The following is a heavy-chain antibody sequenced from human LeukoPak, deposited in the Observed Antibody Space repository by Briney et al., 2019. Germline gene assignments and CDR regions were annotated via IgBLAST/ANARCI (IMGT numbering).Heavy chain of an antibody. V-gene: IGHV3-23*01. CDR1: GFTFSSYA. CDR2: ISDSGGST. Sequence: GGSLRLSCAASGFTFSSYAMSWVRQAPGKGLEWVSAISDSGGSTYDADSVKGRFTIARDNSKNTLYLQMNSLRAEDTAVYYCAKDTSIGRYCTNGVCSPFDYWGQGTLVTVSS. CDR3: AKDTSIGRYCTNGVCSPFDY. J-gene: IGHJ4*02. D-gene: IGHD2-8*01.